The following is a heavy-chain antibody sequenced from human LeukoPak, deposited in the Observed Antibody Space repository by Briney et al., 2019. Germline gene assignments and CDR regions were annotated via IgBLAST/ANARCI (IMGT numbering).Heavy chain of an antibody. D-gene: IGHD3-22*01. CDR1: GFTFSSYA. CDR2: ISYDGSNK. CDR3: AKEGDYYDSSGYFDY. J-gene: IGHJ4*02. Sequence: GGSLRLSCAASGFTFSSYAMHWVRQAPGKGLEWVAVISYDGSNKYYADSVKGRFTISRDNSKNTLYLQMNSLRAEDTAVYYCAKEGDYYDSSGYFDYWGQGTLVTVSS. V-gene: IGHV3-30-3*01.